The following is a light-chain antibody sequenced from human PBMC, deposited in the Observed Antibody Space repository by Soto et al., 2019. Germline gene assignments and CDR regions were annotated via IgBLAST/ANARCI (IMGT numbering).Light chain of an antibody. V-gene: IGLV1-44*01. Sequence: QSVLTQPPSVSGTPGQRVTVSCSGGRSNIGSNTVHWYQQLPGAAPKLMIYDVSKRPSGVPDRFSGSKSGNTASLTISGLQAEDESDYYCCSYAGSYTFYVFGTGTKVAVL. CDR3: CSYAGSYTFYV. CDR2: DVS. J-gene: IGLJ1*01. CDR1: RSNIGSNT.